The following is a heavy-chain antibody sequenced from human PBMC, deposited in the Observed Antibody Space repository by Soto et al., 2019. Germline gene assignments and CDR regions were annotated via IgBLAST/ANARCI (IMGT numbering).Heavy chain of an antibody. D-gene: IGHD6-19*01. J-gene: IGHJ4*02. CDR3: ARDLSNHYSSGPVDY. CDR2: IYHSGST. V-gene: IGHV4-38-2*02. CDR1: GYPISSGYY. Sequence: SETLSLTCAVSGYPISSGYYWGWIRQPPGKGLEWIGSIYHSGSTYYNPSLKSRVTISVDTSKNQFSLKLSSVTAADTAVYYCARDLSNHYSSGPVDYWGQGTLVTVSS.